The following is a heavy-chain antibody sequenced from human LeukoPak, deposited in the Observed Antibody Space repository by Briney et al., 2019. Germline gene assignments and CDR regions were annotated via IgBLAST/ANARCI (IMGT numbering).Heavy chain of an antibody. CDR1: GFTFSSYG. V-gene: IGHV3-30*18. CDR3: AKVKEMYSSGSYYFDY. D-gene: IGHD6-19*01. CDR2: ISYDGFNP. Sequence: PGGSLRLSCAAFGFTFSSYGMHWVRRAPGKGLEWVAVISYDGFNPYYADSVKGRFTISRDNSKNTLWLQMNSLRAEDTAVYYCAKVKEMYSSGSYYFDYWGQGTLVTVSS. J-gene: IGHJ4*02.